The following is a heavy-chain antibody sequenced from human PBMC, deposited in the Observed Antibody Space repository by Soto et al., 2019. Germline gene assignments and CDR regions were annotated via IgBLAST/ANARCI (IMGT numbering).Heavy chain of an antibody. J-gene: IGHJ4*02. CDR1: GGSISSGGYS. D-gene: IGHD3-22*01. Sequence: SETLSLTCAVSGGSISSGGYSWSWIRQPPGKGLEWIGYIYHSGSTYYNPSLRSRVTISVDTSKNQFSLNLNSVTAADTAVYYCARDISSDSLFGYWGQGALVTSPQ. V-gene: IGHV4-30-2*05. CDR2: IYHSGST. CDR3: ARDISSDSLFGY.